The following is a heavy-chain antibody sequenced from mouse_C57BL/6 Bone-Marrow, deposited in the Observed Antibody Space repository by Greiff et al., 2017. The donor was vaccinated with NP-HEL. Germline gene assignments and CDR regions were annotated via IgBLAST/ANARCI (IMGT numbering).Heavy chain of an antibody. CDR3: ARIADLYYFDY. Sequence: QVTLKESGPGILQPSQTLSLTCSFSGFSLSTFGMGVGRIRQPSGKGLEWLAHIWCDDDKYYNPVLKSPPTISKDTSKNQVVRRNSNVVTADTATYDCARIADLYYFDYGGQGTTLTVSS. J-gene: IGHJ2*01. CDR1: GFSLSTFGMG. V-gene: IGHV8-8*01. CDR2: IWCDDDK.